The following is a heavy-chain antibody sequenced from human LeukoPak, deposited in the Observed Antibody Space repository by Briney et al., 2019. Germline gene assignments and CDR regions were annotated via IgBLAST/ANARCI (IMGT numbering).Heavy chain of an antibody. CDR3: AKAPVTSCRGAYCYPFDS. D-gene: IGHD2-21*01. J-gene: IGHJ4*02. CDR2: TSSSDAGT. Sequence: GGSLRLSCAASGFSLSTYWMSWVRRTPGKGLEWVAATSSSDAGTYHADSVRGRFTISRDNSKNTLYLQMNSLRAEDAAVYFCAKAPVTSCRGAYCYPFDSWGQGTLVTVSS. CDR1: GFSLSTYW. V-gene: IGHV3-23*01.